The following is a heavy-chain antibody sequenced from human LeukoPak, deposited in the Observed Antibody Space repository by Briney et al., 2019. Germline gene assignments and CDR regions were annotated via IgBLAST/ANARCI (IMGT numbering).Heavy chain of an antibody. J-gene: IGHJ4*02. CDR1: GGFISSGTHY. Sequence: SETLSLTCDVSGGFISSGTHYWTWIRQPVGKGLECLGRLFTSGSPTYNSSLKSRLTISMDKSKNQFSLKLTSVTAADTAVYYCAREAPLRYGPLRYFDWPEPFDYWGQGTLVTVSS. V-gene: IGHV4-61*02. D-gene: IGHD3-9*01. CDR3: AREAPLRYGPLRYFDWPEPFDY. CDR2: LFTSGSP.